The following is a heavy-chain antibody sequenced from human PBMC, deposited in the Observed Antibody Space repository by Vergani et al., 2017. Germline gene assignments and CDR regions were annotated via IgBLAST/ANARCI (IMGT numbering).Heavy chain of an antibody. Sequence: QVQLVQSGSEVRKPGASVKVSCQVSGYSLTELTIHWVRPAPGKGLEWMGGFDPEHGEVTFAHHIQGRVTMTEDRSTDTAYMELSSLRPEDTALYYCEIVTDYYDSSGYYLDYWGQGTLVTVSS. CDR2: FDPEHGEV. V-gene: IGHV1-24*01. J-gene: IGHJ4*02. CDR1: GYSLTELT. D-gene: IGHD3-22*01. CDR3: EIVTDYYDSSGYYLDY.